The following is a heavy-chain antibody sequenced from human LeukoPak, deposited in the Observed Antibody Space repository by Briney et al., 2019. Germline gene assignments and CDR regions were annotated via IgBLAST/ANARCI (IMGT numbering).Heavy chain of an antibody. D-gene: IGHD3-22*01. V-gene: IGHV1-18*01. CDR2: ISAYTGNT. CDR3: ARSGVGYFYDNSGYYPLDY. CDR1: GYTCTNYG. Sequence: ASVKVSCKASGYTCTNYGISWVRQAPGQGLEWMGWISAYTGNTNYAQNFQGRVTMTTDTSTNTAFMELRSLRSDDTAIYYCARSGVGYFYDNSGYYPLDYWGQGTLVTVSS. J-gene: IGHJ4*02.